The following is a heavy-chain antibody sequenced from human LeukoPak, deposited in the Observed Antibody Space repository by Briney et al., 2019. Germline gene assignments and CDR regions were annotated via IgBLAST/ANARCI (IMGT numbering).Heavy chain of an antibody. CDR3: AKDAYYDFWSGYSTRTYYFDY. CDR1: GFTFSSYG. D-gene: IGHD3-3*01. CDR2: IRYDGSNK. J-gene: IGHJ4*02. Sequence: GGSLRLSCAASGFTFSSYGMHWVRQAPGKGLEWVAFIRYDGSNKYYADSVKGRFTISRDNSKNMLYLQMNSLRAEDTAVYYCAKDAYYDFWSGYSTRTYYFDYWGQGTLVTVSS. V-gene: IGHV3-30*02.